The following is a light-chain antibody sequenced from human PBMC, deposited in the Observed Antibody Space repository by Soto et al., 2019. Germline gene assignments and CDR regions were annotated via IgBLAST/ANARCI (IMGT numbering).Light chain of an antibody. CDR1: QTISSN. CDR2: RTS. Sequence: IVMTQSPATLSASPGERATLPGRACQTISSNVAWYQQKPGQAPRLLMFRTSSRATGFPARFSGSGSGTDFTLTSSRLEPEDFAVYYCQQYGSLSWTFGQGTKVDIK. J-gene: IGKJ1*01. V-gene: IGKV3-20*01. CDR3: QQYGSLSWT.